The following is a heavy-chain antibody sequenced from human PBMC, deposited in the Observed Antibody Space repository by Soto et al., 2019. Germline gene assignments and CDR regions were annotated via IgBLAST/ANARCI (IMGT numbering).Heavy chain of an antibody. J-gene: IGHJ4*02. CDR2: IIPMFGTP. CDR3: ATSDRRDGYSFDY. CDR1: GVTFNRQY. V-gene: IGHV1-69*13. D-gene: IGHD5-12*01. Sequence: SVKVSCKASGVTFNRQYMRWVRQAPGKGLELMGGIIPMFGTPHYAEKFQDRVTLTADESTGTAYLELSSLTSEDTAVYYCATSDRRDGYSFDYWGTGTMVTFSS.